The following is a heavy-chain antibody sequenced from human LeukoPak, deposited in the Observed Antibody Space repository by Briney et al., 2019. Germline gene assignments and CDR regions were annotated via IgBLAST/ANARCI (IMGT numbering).Heavy chain of an antibody. CDR2: INHSGST. CDR1: GGSINSGAYY. CDR3: ARLRVRGVIITGYYYYMDV. J-gene: IGHJ6*03. D-gene: IGHD3-10*01. V-gene: IGHV4-39*07. Sequence: PSETLSLTCTVSGGSINSGAYYWDWIRQPPGKGLEWIGEINHSGSTNYNPSLKSRVTISVDTSKNQFSLKLSSVTAADTAVYYCARLRVRGVIITGYYYYMDVWGKGTTVTVSS.